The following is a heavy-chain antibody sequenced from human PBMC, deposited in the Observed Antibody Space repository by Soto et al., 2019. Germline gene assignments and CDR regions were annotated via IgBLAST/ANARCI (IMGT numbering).Heavy chain of an antibody. V-gene: IGHV4-4*02. Sequence: LSLTCAVSGGSISSSNWWSWVRQPPGKGLEWIGEIYHSGSTNYNPSLKSRVTISVDKSKNQFSLKLSSVTAADTAVYYCARVSGSYYYGMDVWGQGTKVTVSS. CDR1: GGSISSSNW. CDR3: ARVSGSYYYGMDV. J-gene: IGHJ6*02. CDR2: IYHSGST. D-gene: IGHD1-26*01.